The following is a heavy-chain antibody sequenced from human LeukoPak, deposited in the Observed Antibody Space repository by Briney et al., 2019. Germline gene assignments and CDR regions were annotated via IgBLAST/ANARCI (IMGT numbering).Heavy chain of an antibody. CDR2: IYYSENT. Sequence: SETLSLTCTVSGGSISRYYWSWIRQSPGKGLEWTGYIYYSENTNYNPTLKSRVAISVDTSKNQFSLKLSSMTAADTAVYYCARHYYGAYPNLYYFDFWGQGTLVAVSS. CDR3: ARHYYGAYPNLYYFDF. CDR1: GGSISRYY. J-gene: IGHJ4*02. V-gene: IGHV4-59*08. D-gene: IGHD4-17*01.